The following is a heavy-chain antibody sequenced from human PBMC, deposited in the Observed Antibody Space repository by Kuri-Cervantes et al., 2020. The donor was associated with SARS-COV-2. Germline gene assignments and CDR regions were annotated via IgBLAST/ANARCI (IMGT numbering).Heavy chain of an antibody. CDR1: GFTFSSYA. Sequence: GGSLRLSCAASGFTFSSYAMHWVRQAPGKGLEWVAVISYDGSNKYYADSAKGRFTISRDNSKNTLYLQMNSLRAEDAAVYYCARDSSGVEMATSWGQGTLVTVSS. CDR3: ARDSSGVEMATS. D-gene: IGHD5-24*01. CDR2: ISYDGSNK. V-gene: IGHV3-30*01. J-gene: IGHJ4*02.